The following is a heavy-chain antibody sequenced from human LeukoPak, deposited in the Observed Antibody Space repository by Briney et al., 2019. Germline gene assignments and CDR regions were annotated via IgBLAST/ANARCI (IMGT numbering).Heavy chain of an antibody. CDR3: VRDQGYSSSPGYFDL. CDR2: IIASSSYR. V-gene: IGHV3-21*01. D-gene: IGHD6-6*01. J-gene: IGHJ2*01. CDR1: GFTFGSYS. Sequence: KPGGSLRLSCAASGFTFGSYSMNWVRQAPGKGLEWVSYIIASSSYRYHADSVKGRFTISRDNAKNSLYLEMNSLRAEDTAVYYCVRDQGYSSSPGYFDLWGRGTLVTVSS.